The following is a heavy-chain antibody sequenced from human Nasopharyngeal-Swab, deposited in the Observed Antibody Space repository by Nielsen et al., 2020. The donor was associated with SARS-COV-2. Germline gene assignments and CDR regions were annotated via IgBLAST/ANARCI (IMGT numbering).Heavy chain of an antibody. CDR2: ISGSGGNT. J-gene: IGHJ4*02. V-gene: IGHV3-23*01. CDR3: AKEQRGGSYFDY. CDR1: GFTFSNYA. D-gene: IGHD1-26*01. Sequence: GGSLRLSCAASGFTFSNYAMSWVRQAPGKGLEWVSGISGSGGNTYHTDSVKGRFTISKDNPKNTLYLQMNSLRAEDTAVYYCAKEQRGGSYFDYWGQGTLVTVSS.